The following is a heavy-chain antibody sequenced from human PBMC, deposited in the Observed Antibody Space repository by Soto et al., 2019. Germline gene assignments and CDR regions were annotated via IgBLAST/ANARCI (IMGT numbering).Heavy chain of an antibody. CDR2: INNDGSDT. CDR3: GSLFEF. Sequence: EVHLVESGGGLVQPGGSLRLSSAASGFTFRYYWLHWVRQVPGRGPVWVSGINNDGSDTFYADFVEGRFTISRDNAKNTVYLRMDSLRAEDTAIYYCGSLFEFWGQGTLVTVPS. CDR1: GFTFRYYW. V-gene: IGHV3-74*01. J-gene: IGHJ4*02.